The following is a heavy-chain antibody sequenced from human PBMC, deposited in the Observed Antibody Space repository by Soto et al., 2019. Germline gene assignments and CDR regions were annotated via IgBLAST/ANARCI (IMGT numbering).Heavy chain of an antibody. V-gene: IGHV3-23*01. CDR3: ARRSPSWAFDI. CDR2: ISGSGSST. D-gene: IGHD2-15*01. J-gene: IGHJ3*02. CDR1: GFTFSNYA. Sequence: EVQLLESGGGLVQPGGSLRLSCAASGFTFSNYAMNWVRQAPGKGLEWVSVISGSGSSTYYADSVKGRFSISRGHSKNTLDLQMSSLRADDTAVYYCARRSPSWAFDIWGQGTMVTVSS.